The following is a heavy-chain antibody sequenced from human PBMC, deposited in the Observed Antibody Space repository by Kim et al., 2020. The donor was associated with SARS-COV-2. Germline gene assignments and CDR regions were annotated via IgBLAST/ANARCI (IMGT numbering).Heavy chain of an antibody. CDR1: GFIFDNYD. D-gene: IGHD3-22*01. J-gene: IGHJ4*02. CDR2: IWYDGRNE. Sequence: GGSLRLSCAASGFIFDNYDMHWVRQAPGKGLEWVSLIWYDGRNEKYVDSVKGRFTISRDNSRNTLHLQMNSLRDEDTAVYYCARNRDTYYYDSSGYNYWGQGTLVTVSS. CDR3: ARNRDTYYYDSSGYNY. V-gene: IGHV3-33*01.